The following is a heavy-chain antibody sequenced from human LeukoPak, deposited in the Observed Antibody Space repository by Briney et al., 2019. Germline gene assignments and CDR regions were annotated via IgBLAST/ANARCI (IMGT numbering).Heavy chain of an antibody. CDR2: IYYSGST. V-gene: IGHV4-59*01. CDR3: ARTLRRDGYNFDY. D-gene: IGHD5-24*01. CDR1: GGSITSYY. J-gene: IGHJ4*02. Sequence: SETLSLACTVSGGSITSYYWTWLRQPPGKGLEWIGYIYYSGSTNYNPSLKSRVTISVDTSKNQFSLKLSSVTAADTAVYYCARTLRRDGYNFDYWGQGTLVTVSS.